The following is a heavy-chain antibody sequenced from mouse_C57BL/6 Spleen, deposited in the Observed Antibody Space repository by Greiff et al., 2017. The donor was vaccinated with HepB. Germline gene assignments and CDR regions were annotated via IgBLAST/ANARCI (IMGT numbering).Heavy chain of an antibody. CDR1: GYAFSSSW. Sequence: VQLQQSGPELVKPGASVKISCKASGYAFSSSWMNWVKQRPGKGLEWIGRIYPGDGDTNYNGKFKGKATLTADKSSSTAYMQLSSLTSEDSAVYFCARKNYGSIVDYWGQGTTLTVSS. J-gene: IGHJ2*01. D-gene: IGHD1-1*01. CDR3: ARKNYGSIVDY. CDR2: IYPGDGDT. V-gene: IGHV1-82*01.